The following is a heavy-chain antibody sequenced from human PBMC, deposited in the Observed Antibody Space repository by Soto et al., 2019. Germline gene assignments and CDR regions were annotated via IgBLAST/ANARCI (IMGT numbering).Heavy chain of an antibody. J-gene: IGHJ3*01. Sequence: ASVKVSCKASGFTFSRSAMQWVRQARGQRPEWMGWIVVGSGKTNYAQKFQERVTITRDMSTSTVYMELSSLTSEDTAVYYCARLPGSLTNPRAPFDFWGQGTLVTVSS. CDR1: GFTFSRSA. CDR3: ARLPGSLTNPRAPFDF. CDR2: IVVGSGKT. V-gene: IGHV1-58*02. D-gene: IGHD3-3*01.